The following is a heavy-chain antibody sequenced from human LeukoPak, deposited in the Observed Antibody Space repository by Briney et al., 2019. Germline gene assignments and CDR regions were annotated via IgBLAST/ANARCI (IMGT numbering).Heavy chain of an antibody. CDR1: GYTFTVYY. CDR3: ARVETRGYGYGPRNAEYFQH. Sequence: ASVKVSSKASGYTFTVYYRHWVRQAPGQGLEWMGWINPNSGGTNYAQKFQGRVTMTRDTSISTAYMELSRLRSDDTAVYYCARVETRGYGYGPRNAEYFQHWGQGTLVTVSS. V-gene: IGHV1-2*02. D-gene: IGHD5-18*01. J-gene: IGHJ1*01. CDR2: INPNSGGT.